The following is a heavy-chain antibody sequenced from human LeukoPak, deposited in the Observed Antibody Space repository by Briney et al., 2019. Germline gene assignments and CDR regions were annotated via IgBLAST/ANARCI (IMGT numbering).Heavy chain of an antibody. J-gene: IGHJ4*02. V-gene: IGHV1-18*01. Sequence: SVKVSCKASGWTFTSYGIRWLRQAPGQGLEWMGWISAYNSNTNYAQKLQGRVTMTTDTSKSTAYMELRSLRSDDTAVYYCARYSSSDYWGQGTLVTVSS. CDR2: ISAYNSNT. CDR3: ARYSSSDY. D-gene: IGHD6-6*01. CDR1: GWTFTSYG.